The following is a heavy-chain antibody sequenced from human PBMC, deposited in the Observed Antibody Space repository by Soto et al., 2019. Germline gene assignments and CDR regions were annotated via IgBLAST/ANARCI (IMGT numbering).Heavy chain of an antibody. CDR2: IYYSGST. D-gene: IGHD4-17*01. CDR3: ARVTVIATLYGMDA. J-gene: IGHJ6*02. CDR1: VGSISSYY. Sequence: SXTLSLTCTGSVGSISSYYWSWIRQPPGKGLEWIGYIYYSGSTNYNPSLKSRVTISVDTSKNQFSLKLSSVTAADTAVYYCARVTVIATLYGMDAWGQGTTVTVSS. V-gene: IGHV4-59*01.